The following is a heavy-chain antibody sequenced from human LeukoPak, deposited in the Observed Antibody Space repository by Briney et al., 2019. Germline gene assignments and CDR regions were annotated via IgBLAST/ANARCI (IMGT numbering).Heavy chain of an antibody. CDR3: ARDLRGSSSWYDY. CDR1: GGTFSSYA. D-gene: IGHD6-13*01. Sequence: GSSVKVSCKASGGTFSSYAISWVRQAPGQGLEWMGGIIPIFGTANYAQKFQGRVTITTDESTNTAYMELSSLRSEDTAVFYCARDLRGSSSWYDYWGQGTLVTVSS. CDR2: IIPIFGTA. J-gene: IGHJ4*02. V-gene: IGHV1-69*05.